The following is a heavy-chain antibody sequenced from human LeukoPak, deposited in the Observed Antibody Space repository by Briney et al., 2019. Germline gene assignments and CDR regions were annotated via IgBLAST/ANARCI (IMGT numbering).Heavy chain of an antibody. Sequence: SETLSLTCTVSGGSISSFYYTWIRQPPGKGLEWIGYIDSSGITNYNSSLNSRVTISLDTSQNQFSLKLNSVTAADTAVYYCATVASGWYPDYWGQGALVTVAS. CDR1: GGSISSFY. V-gene: IGHV4-59*01. D-gene: IGHD6-19*01. CDR2: IDSSGIT. CDR3: ATVASGWYPDY. J-gene: IGHJ4*02.